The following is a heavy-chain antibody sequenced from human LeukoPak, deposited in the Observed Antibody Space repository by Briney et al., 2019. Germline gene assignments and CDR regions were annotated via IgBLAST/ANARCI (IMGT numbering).Heavy chain of an antibody. CDR3: AKVRVGTAHFDY. D-gene: IGHD2-15*01. CDR2: INTDGSTI. CDR1: GFTFSSYW. V-gene: IGHV3-74*01. Sequence: GGSLRLSCAPSGFTFSSYWMHWVRQAPGKGLVWVSRINTDGSTITYADSVKGRFTISRDNAKNTLYLQMNSLRGEDTAVYYCAKVRVGTAHFDYWGQGTLVTVSS. J-gene: IGHJ4*02.